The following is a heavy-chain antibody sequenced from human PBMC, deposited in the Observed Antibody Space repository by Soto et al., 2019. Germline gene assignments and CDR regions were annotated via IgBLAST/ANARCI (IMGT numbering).Heavy chain of an antibody. V-gene: IGHV3-74*01. J-gene: IGHJ4*02. CDR1: GFTFSSYW. CDR2: IKNDGSST. D-gene: IGHD2-2*01. CDR3: ARQRTSSFDY. Sequence: LRLSCAASGFTFSSYWMHWVRQAPGKGLAWVSHIKNDGSSTNYADSVKGRFTISRDNAKNTLYLQMNSLRAEDTAVYYCARQRTSSFDYWGQGTLVTSPQ.